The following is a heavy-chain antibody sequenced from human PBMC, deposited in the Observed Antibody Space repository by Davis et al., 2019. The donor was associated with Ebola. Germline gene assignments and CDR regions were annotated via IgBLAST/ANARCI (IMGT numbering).Heavy chain of an antibody. D-gene: IGHD6-19*01. V-gene: IGHV1-69*13. CDR1: GYSFISYG. J-gene: IGHJ2*01. Sequence: SVTVSCKAFGYSFISYGFSWVRQAPGQGLEWMGGIIPIFGTANYAQKFQGRVTITADESTSTAYMELSSLRSEDTAVYYCARGRSGSSGCCGWYFDLWGRGTLVTVSS. CDR2: IIPIFGTA. CDR3: ARGRSGSSGCCGWYFDL.